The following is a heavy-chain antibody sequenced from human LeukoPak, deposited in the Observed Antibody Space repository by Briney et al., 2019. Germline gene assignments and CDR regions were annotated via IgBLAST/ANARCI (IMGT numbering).Heavy chain of an antibody. V-gene: IGHV3-23*01. CDR2: ISGSDGST. D-gene: IGHD2-2*01. CDR1: GFTFSNYA. J-gene: IGHJ5*02. CDR3: AKKRSTWFDR. Sequence: RGSLRLSCAASGFTFSNYAMSWVRQAPGKGLEWVSSISGSDGSTYYADSVKGRFTISRDNSKNTLYLQMNSLRGEDTAVYYCAKKRSTWFDRWGHGILVTVSS.